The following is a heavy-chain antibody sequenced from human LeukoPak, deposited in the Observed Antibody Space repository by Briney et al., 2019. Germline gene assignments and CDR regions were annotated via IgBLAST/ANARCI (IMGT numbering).Heavy chain of an antibody. CDR2: IDERGTDA. V-gene: IGHV3-74*03. CDR1: GFTFSNHW. Sequence: GGSLRLSCAASGFTFSNHWMHWVRQAPGKGLVWVSRIDERGTDAMYADSVKGRFSISRDNAKNTVNLQMNSLRAEDTGVYYCIRDEALWRLDYWGQGTLVTVSS. D-gene: IGHD2-21*01. CDR3: IRDEALWRLDY. J-gene: IGHJ4*02.